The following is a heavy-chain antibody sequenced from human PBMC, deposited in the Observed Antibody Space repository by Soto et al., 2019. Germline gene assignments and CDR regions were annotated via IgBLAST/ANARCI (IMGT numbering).Heavy chain of an antibody. J-gene: IGHJ5*02. V-gene: IGHV4-34*01. D-gene: IGHD6-19*01. CDR1: GGSFSGYY. CDR2: INHSGST. Sequence: KPSETLSLTCAVYGGSFSGYYWSWIRQPPGKGLEWIGEINHSGSTNYNPSLKSRVTISVDTSKNQFSLKLSSVTAADTAVYYCATKQWLENNWFDPWGQGTLVTVSS. CDR3: ATKQWLENNWFDP.